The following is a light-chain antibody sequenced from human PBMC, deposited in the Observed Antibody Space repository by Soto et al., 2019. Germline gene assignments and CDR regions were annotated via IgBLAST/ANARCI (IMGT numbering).Light chain of an antibody. CDR2: AAS. Sequence: DIQMTQSPSSLSASVGDRVTITCRASQSIATFINWYQQRPGQAPRLLIYAASNLESGVPSTFSGSGSATVLTLTISSLQPEDFVTYYCQQSYRTPVTFGQGTKLEIK. J-gene: IGKJ2*01. V-gene: IGKV1-39*01. CDR3: QQSYRTPVT. CDR1: QSIATF.